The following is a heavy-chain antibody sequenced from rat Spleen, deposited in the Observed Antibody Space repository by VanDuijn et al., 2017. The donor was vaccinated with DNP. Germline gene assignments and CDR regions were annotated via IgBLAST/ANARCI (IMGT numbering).Heavy chain of an antibody. D-gene: IGHD4-1*01. CDR3: VRWVRALDY. CDR1: GYSITSTY. Sequence: EVQLQESGPGLVKPSQSLSLTCSVTGYSITSTYWGWIRKFPGNKMEWIGHISYSGDTTYNPSLKSRISITRDTSKNQFFLQLNSVTTEDTATYYCVRWVRALDYWGQGVMVTVSS. CDR2: ISYSGDT. J-gene: IGHJ2*01. V-gene: IGHV3-1*01.